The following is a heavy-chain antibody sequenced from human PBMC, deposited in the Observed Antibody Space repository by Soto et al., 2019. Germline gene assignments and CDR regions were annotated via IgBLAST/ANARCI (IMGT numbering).Heavy chain of an antibody. Sequence: QVQLQESGPGLVKPSETLSVTCTVSGGSMSNYYWSWIRQPPGKGLEYIGYIHYSGSTNYNPSLKSRVTISLDTSKNQFSLTLSSVAATDTAVYYCARHRFGLDCWGQGTLVTVSS. V-gene: IGHV4-59*08. D-gene: IGHD3-10*01. CDR3: ARHRFGLDC. J-gene: IGHJ4*02. CDR2: IHYSGST. CDR1: GGSMSNYY.